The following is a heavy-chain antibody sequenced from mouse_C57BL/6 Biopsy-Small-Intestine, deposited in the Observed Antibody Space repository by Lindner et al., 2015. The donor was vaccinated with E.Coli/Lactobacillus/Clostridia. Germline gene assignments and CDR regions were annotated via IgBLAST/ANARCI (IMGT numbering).Heavy chain of an antibody. CDR3: ARDYGSSDY. D-gene: IGHD1-1*01. Sequence: VQLQESGGGLVKPGGSLKLSCAASGFTFSDYGMHWVRQAPEKGLEWVAYISGGSSTIYYADTVKGRFTISRDNAKNTLFPQMTSLRSEDTAMYYCARDYGSSDYWGQGTTLTVSS. J-gene: IGHJ2*01. V-gene: IGHV5-17*01. CDR2: ISGGSSTI. CDR1: GFTFSDYG.